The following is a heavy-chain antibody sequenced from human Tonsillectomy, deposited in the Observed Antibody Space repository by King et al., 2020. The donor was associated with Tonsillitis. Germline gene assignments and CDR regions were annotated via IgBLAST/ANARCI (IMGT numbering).Heavy chain of an antibody. CDR3: VRDELELRNNYYYYYGMDV. Sequence: VQLQQSGPGLVKPSQTLSLTCAISGDSVSRNSAAWNWIRQSPSRGLSWLGRTYYRSKWYNEYSIFVKGRITINPDTSKNQFSLQLKSVTPEDTAVYYCVRDELELRNNYYYYYGMDVWGQGTTVTVSS. CDR1: GDSVSRNSAA. CDR2: TYYRSKWYN. D-gene: IGHD1-7*01. V-gene: IGHV6-1*01. J-gene: IGHJ6*01.